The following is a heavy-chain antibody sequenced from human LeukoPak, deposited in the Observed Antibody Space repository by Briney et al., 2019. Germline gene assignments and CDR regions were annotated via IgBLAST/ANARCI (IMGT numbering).Heavy chain of an antibody. CDR1: GGTFSSYA. J-gene: IGHJ3*02. V-gene: IGHV1-69*10. CDR2: IIPIFGIA. Sequence: GASVKVSCKASGGTFSSYAISWVRQAPGQGLEWMGGIIPIFGIANYAQKFQGRVTITADKSTSTAYMELSSLRSEDTAVYYCAGEQQLVTSDAFDIWGQGTMVTVSS. D-gene: IGHD6-13*01. CDR3: AGEQQLVTSDAFDI.